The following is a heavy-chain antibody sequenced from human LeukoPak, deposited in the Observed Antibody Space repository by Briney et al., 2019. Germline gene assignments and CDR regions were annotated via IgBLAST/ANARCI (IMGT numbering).Heavy chain of an antibody. J-gene: IGHJ6*02. V-gene: IGHV3-7*03. Sequence: GGSLRLSCAASGFTFSSYAMSWVRQAPGKGLEWVASINHNGNVNYYVDSVKGRFTISRDDAKNSLYLQMSNLRAEDTAVYFCARGGGLDVWGQGATVTVSS. CDR2: INHNGNVN. CDR3: ARGGGLDV. CDR1: GFTFSSYA. D-gene: IGHD3-16*01.